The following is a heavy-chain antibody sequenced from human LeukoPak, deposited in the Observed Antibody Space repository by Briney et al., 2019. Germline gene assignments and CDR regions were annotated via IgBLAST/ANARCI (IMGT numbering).Heavy chain of an antibody. CDR2: IYYSGST. J-gene: IGHJ6*02. D-gene: IGHD2-15*01. Sequence: SATLSLTCTVSGGSISSYYWSWIRQPPGKGLEWIGYIYYSGSTNYNPSLKSRVTISVDTSKNQFSLKLSSVTAADTAVYYCARDNTDNGMDVWGQGTTVTVSS. CDR1: GGSISSYY. V-gene: IGHV4-59*01. CDR3: ARDNTDNGMDV.